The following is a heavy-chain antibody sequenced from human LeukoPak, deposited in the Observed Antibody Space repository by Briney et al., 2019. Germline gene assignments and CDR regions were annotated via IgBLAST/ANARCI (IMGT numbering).Heavy chain of an antibody. CDR1: AYTFTSYD. J-gene: IGHJ6*02. D-gene: IGHD2-2*01. V-gene: IGHV1-8*01. Sequence: ASVKVSCKASAYTFTSYDINWVRQATGQGLEWMGWMNPNSGNTGYAQKFQGRVTMTRNTSISTAYMELSSLRSEDTAVYYCARGTGYCSSTSCYPSGHYYGMDVWGQGTTVTVS. CDR2: MNPNSGNT. CDR3: ARGTGYCSSTSCYPSGHYYGMDV.